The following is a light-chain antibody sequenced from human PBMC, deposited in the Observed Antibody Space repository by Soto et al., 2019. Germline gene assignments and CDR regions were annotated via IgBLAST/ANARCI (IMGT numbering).Light chain of an antibody. V-gene: IGKV3-20*01. Sequence: EIVLTQSPGTLSLSPGERATLSCRASQSVSSSYLAWYQQKPGQAPRLLIYGASSRATGIPDRFSGSGSGTDFTLTISELEPKDFAVYYCQQYGSSPATFGGGTKVEIK. CDR3: QQYGSSPAT. J-gene: IGKJ4*01. CDR2: GAS. CDR1: QSVSSSY.